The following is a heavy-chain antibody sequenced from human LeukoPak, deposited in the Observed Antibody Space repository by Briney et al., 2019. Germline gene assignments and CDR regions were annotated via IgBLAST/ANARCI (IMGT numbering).Heavy chain of an antibody. CDR2: ISYDGSNK. D-gene: IGHD1-26*01. CDR1: GFTFSSYG. V-gene: IGHV3-30*18. CDR3: AKEGGNYLISAFDI. J-gene: IGHJ3*02. Sequence: GGSLRLSCAASGFTFSSYGMHWVRQAPGKGLEWVAVISYDGSNKYYADSVKGRFTISRDNSKNTLYLQMNSLRAEDTAVYYCAKEGGNYLISAFDIWGQGTMVTVSS.